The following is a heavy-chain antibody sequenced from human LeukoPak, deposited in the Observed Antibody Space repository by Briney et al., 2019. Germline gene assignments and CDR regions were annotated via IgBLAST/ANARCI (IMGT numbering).Heavy chain of an antibody. D-gene: IGHD1-26*01. V-gene: IGHV7-4-1*02. CDR3: ARLSTKQDSGSQLFDY. Sequence: GASVKVSCKASGYTFTSYVMNWVRQAPGQGLEWMGWINTNTGNPTYAQGFTGRFVFSLDTSVSTAYLQISSLKAEDTAVYYCARLSTKQDSGSQLFDYWGQGTLVTVSS. CDR2: INTNTGNP. CDR1: GYTFTSYV. J-gene: IGHJ4*02.